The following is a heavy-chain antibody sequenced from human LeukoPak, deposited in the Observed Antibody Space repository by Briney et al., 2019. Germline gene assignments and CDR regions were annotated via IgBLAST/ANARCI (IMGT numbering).Heavy chain of an antibody. CDR1: GFTFSSYS. CDR3: ARVLWFGELLLYYYYYGMDV. D-gene: IGHD3-10*01. J-gene: IGHJ6*02. V-gene: IGHV3-21*01. Sequence: GGSLRLSCAASGFTFSSYSMNWVRQAPGKGLEWVSSISSSSSYIYYADSVKGRFTISRDNAKNSLYLQMNSLRAEDTAVYYCARVLWFGELLLYYYYYGMDVWGQGTTVTVSS. CDR2: ISSSSSYI.